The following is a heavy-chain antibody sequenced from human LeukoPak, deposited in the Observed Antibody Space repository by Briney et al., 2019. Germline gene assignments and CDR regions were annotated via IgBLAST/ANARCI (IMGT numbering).Heavy chain of an antibody. Sequence: SDTLSLTCTVSGASINSRDYFWGWIRQPPGKGLEWIASIYYSGTTYYNPSLKSRVSISMGTSKNDFSLWLSSVTAADMAVYYCAKHRGSFFEAFDIWGQGTVVTVSS. CDR1: GASINSRDYF. D-gene: IGHD1-26*01. J-gene: IGHJ3*02. CDR3: AKHRGSFFEAFDI. CDR2: IYYSGTT. V-gene: IGHV4-39*01.